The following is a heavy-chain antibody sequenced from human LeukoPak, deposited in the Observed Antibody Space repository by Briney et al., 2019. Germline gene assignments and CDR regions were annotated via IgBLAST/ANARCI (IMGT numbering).Heavy chain of an antibody. D-gene: IGHD6-19*01. CDR1: GGSISSYY. V-gene: IGHV4-59*01. J-gene: IGHJ4*02. CDR2: IYYSGST. Sequence: PSETLSLTCIVSGGSISSYYWSWIRQPPGKGLEWIGYIYYSGSTNYNPSLKSRVTISVDTSKNQFSLKLSSLTAADTAVYYCVRASTSSSGYLRYYFDYWGQGTLVTVSS. CDR3: VRASTSSSGYLRYYFDY.